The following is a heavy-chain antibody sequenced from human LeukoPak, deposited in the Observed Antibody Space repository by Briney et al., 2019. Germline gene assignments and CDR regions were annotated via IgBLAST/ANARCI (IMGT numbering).Heavy chain of an antibody. CDR3: ARSSGSYNAPLTFDY. J-gene: IGHJ4*02. Sequence: SETLSLTCTVSGGSISSSSYYWGWIRQPPGKGLEWIGSIYYSGSTYYNPSLKSRVTISVDTSKNQFSLKLSSVTAADTAVYYCARSSGSYNAPLTFDYWGQGTLVTVSS. CDR1: GGSISSSSYY. V-gene: IGHV4-39*01. CDR2: IYYSGST. D-gene: IGHD1-26*01.